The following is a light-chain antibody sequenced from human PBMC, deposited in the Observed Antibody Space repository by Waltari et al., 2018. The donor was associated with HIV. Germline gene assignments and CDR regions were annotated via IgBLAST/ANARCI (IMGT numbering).Light chain of an antibody. Sequence: QSALTQPASVSGSPGQSITISCTGTSSDIGGYNLVSWSQQHPDKAPKLMIYDGTKRPSGVSNRFFGSKSGNTASLTISGLQAEDEADYYCCSYATRSTLDVVFGGGTRLTVL. CDR1: SSDIGGYNL. CDR2: DGT. J-gene: IGLJ2*01. CDR3: CSYATRSTLDVV. V-gene: IGLV2-23*01.